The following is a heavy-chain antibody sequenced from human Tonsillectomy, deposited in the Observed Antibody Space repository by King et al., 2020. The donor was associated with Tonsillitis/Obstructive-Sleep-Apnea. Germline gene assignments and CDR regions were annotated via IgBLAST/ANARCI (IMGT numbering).Heavy chain of an antibody. J-gene: IGHJ3*02. V-gene: IGHV3-49*04. D-gene: IGHD1-26*01. CDR1: GFTFGDYA. Sequence: VQLVESGGGLVQPGRSLRLSCTASGFTFGDYAMRWVRQAPGKGLEWVGFIRSKACGGTTEYAASVKGRFTISRDDSKRSAYMRMNSLKTEDTAVYYCTRGDRPYAFDMWGQGTMVTVSS. CDR2: IRSKACGGTT. CDR3: TRGDRPYAFDM.